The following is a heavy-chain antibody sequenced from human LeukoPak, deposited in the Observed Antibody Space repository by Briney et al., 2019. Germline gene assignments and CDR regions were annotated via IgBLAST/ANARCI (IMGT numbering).Heavy chain of an antibody. CDR2: ISGSGGST. V-gene: IGHV3-23*01. J-gene: IGHJ3*02. D-gene: IGHD6-19*01. CDR3: AKAKQWLVIAFDI. CDR1: GFTVSSNY. Sequence: GGSLRLSCAASGFTVSSNYMSWVRQAPGKGLEWVSAISGSGGSTYYADSVKGRFTISRDNSKNTLYLQMSSLRAEDTAVYYCAKAKQWLVIAFDIWGQGTMVTVSS.